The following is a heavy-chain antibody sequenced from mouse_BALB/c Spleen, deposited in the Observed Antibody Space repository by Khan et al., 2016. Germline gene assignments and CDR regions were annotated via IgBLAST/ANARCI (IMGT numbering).Heavy chain of an antibody. CDR1: GYTFTNYG. V-gene: IGHV9-3-1*01. CDR2: INTYTGEP. Sequence: QIQLVQSGPELKKPGETVKISCKASGYTFTNYGMNWVKQAPGKGLKWMGWINTYTGEPTYADDFKGRFAFSLETSASTAYLQINNLKNEDTATYGCAGGPVGCGGREYGGEGGSVGVGS. J-gene: IGHJ4*01. CDR3: AGGPVGCGGREY. D-gene: IGHD1-1*01.